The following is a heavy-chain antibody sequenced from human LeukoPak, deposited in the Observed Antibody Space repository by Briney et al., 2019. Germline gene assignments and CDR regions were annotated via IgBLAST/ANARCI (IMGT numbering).Heavy chain of an antibody. CDR1: GGSISSGGYS. CDR3: ARETVPGAYGY. V-gene: IGHV4-30-2*01. CDR2: IYHSGST. D-gene: IGHD2-2*01. J-gene: IGHJ4*02. Sequence: SQTLSLTCAVSGGSISSGGYSWSWIRQPPGKGLEWIGYIYHSGSTYYNPSLKSRVTISVDRSKNQFSLELSSVTAADTAVYYCARETVPGAYGYWGQGTLVTVSS.